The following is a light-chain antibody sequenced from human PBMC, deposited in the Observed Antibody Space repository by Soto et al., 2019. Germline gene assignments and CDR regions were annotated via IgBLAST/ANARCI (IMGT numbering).Light chain of an antibody. V-gene: IGKV3-20*01. CDR1: QSVSNNY. Sequence: EIVLTQSPGTLSLSPEERATLSCRASQSVSNNYLAWYQQKPGQAPRLLIYGASNRATGIPDRFSGSGSGTDFTLTISRLEPEDFAVYYCQQYGSSGTFGRGTKVDI. CDR2: GAS. CDR3: QQYGSSGT. J-gene: IGKJ4*02.